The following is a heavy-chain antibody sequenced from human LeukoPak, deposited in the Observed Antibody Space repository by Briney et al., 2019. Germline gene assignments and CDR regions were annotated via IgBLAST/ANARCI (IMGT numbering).Heavy chain of an antibody. CDR2: IYYRRST. Sequence: SETLSLTCTVSGGPFSSVYWSWIRQPPGKGLEWVGHIYYRRSTTYNPSLESRLTISVVTSKNQFSLKLISVTAADTAIYYCARGDWNAFDIWGQGTMATVSS. CDR3: ARGDWNAFDI. D-gene: IGHD2-21*01. V-gene: IGHV4-59*01. J-gene: IGHJ3*02. CDR1: GGPFSSVY.